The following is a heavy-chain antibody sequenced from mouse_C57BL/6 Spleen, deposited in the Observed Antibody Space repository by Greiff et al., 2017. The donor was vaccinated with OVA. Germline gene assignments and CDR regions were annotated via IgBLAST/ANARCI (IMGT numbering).Heavy chain of an antibody. J-gene: IGHJ3*01. Sequence: EVQLQESGGDLVKPGGSLKLSCAASGFTFSSYGMSWVRPTPDKRLEWVATISSGGSYTYYPDSVKGRFTISRDNAKNTLYLQMSSLKSVDTAKYDCAGLTGAWFAYWGHVNPVIVSA. CDR1: GFTFSSYG. CDR2: ISSGGSYT. D-gene: IGHD4-1*01. V-gene: IGHV5-6*01. CDR3: AGLTGAWFAY.